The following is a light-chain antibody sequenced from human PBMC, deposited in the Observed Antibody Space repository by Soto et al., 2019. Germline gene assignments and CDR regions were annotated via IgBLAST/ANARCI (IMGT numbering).Light chain of an antibody. CDR1: QGISTY. CDR3: QQFYTTPHT. V-gene: IGKV1-39*01. CDR2: AAS. J-gene: IGKJ2*01. Sequence: DIQMTQSPSSLSASVGDRVTITCRASQGISTYLNWYQQKPGKAPKLLIYAASSLQSGVPSRFSGSGSETDFTLTISNLQAEDAAIYYCQQFYTTPHTFGQGTKLEI.